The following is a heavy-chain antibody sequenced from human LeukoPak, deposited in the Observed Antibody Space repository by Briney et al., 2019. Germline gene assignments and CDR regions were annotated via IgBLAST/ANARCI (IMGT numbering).Heavy chain of an antibody. CDR2: IYYSGST. CDR3: AVMYSSSWYWFDP. J-gene: IGHJ5*02. Sequence: PSETLSLTCTVSGGSISSYYWNWIRQPPGKGLEWIGYIYYSGSTNYNPSLKSRVTISVDTSKNQFSLKLSSVTAADTAVYYCAVMYSSSWYWFDPWGQGTLVTVSS. D-gene: IGHD6-13*01. CDR1: GGSISSYY. V-gene: IGHV4-59*08.